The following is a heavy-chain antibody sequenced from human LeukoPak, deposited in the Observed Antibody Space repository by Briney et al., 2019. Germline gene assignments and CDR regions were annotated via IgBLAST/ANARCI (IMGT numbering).Heavy chain of an antibody. D-gene: IGHD3-22*01. Sequence: GGSLRLSCAVSGITLSNYGMSWVRQAPGKGLEWVAGISGSGGSTNYADSVKGRFSISRDNPKNTLYLQMNSLRAEDTAVYFCAKRGVVIRVILVGFHKEAYYFDSWGQGALVTVSS. V-gene: IGHV3-23*01. J-gene: IGHJ4*02. CDR3: AKRGVVIRVILVGFHKEAYYFDS. CDR2: ISGSGGST. CDR1: GITLSNYG.